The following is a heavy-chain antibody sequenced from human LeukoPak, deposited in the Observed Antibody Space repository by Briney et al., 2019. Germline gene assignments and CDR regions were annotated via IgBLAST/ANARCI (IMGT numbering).Heavy chain of an antibody. D-gene: IGHD5-12*01. CDR2: ISYDGSNK. CDR3: AKVRGGYLFNPLDY. J-gene: IGHJ4*02. V-gene: IGHV3-30*18. CDR1: GFTFSSYG. Sequence: PGGSLRLSCEASGFTFSSYGMHWVRQAPGKGPEWVAVISYDGSNKYYADSVKGRFTISRDNSKNTLYLQMNSLRAEDTAVYYCAKVRGGYLFNPLDYWGQGTLVTVSS.